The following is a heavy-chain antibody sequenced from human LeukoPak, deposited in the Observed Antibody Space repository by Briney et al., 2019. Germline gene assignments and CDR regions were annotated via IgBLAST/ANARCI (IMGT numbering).Heavy chain of an antibody. CDR1: GGTFSSYA. V-gene: IGHV1-2*02. J-gene: IGHJ4*02. Sequence: ASVKVSCKASGGTFSSYAISWVRQAPGQGLEWMGWINPNSGGTNYAQKFQGRVTMTRDTSISTAYMELSRLRSDDTAVYYCARELTSSWYEWGQGTLVTVSS. CDR2: INPNSGGT. D-gene: IGHD6-13*01. CDR3: ARELTSSWYE.